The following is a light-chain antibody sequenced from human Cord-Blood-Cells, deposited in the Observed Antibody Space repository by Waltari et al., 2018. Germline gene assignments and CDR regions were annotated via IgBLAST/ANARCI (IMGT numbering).Light chain of an antibody. CDR1: SSDVGGYNY. CDR3: CSYSGSYTWV. V-gene: IGLV2-11*01. J-gene: IGLJ3*02. Sequence: QSALTQPPSVSGSPGQSVTISCTGTSSDVGGYNYVSWYQQHPGKAPKLLIFDVSKRPSGVPDRFSGSKSGSTASLTISGLQAEDEADYYCCSYSGSYTWVFGGGTKLTIL. CDR2: DVS.